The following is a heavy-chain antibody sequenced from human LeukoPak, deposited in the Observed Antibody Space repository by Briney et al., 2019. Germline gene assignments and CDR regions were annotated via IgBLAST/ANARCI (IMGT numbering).Heavy chain of an antibody. V-gene: IGHV4-31*03. D-gene: IGHD3-9*01. J-gene: IGHJ4*02. Sequence: PSETLSLTCTVSGGSISSGGYSWSWIRQHPGKGLEWIGYIYYSGSTYYNPSLKSRVTISVDTSKNQFSLKLSSVTAADTAVYYCARGAWANYDILTGYYYYFDYWGQGTLVTVSS. CDR1: GGSISSGGYS. CDR2: IYYSGST. CDR3: ARGAWANYDILTGYYYYFDY.